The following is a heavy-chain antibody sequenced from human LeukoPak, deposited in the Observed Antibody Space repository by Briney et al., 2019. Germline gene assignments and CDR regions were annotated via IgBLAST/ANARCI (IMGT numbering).Heavy chain of an antibody. J-gene: IGHJ4*02. CDR1: GFTFDDYA. CDR2: ISTSSSYI. Sequence: GSLRLSCAVSGFTFDDYAMHWVRQAPGKGLEWVSSISTSSSYIYYADSVKGRFTISRDNAKKSLYLEMNSLRVEDTAVYYCARDSLSLTSYDSKFDYWGRGTLVTVSS. CDR3: ARDSLSLTSYDSKFDY. V-gene: IGHV3-21*01. D-gene: IGHD2-2*01.